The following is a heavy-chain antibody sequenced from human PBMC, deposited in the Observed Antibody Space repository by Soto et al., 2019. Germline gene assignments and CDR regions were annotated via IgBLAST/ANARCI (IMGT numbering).Heavy chain of an antibody. CDR1: GGSISSYY. CDR2: IYYSGST. D-gene: IGHD3-3*01. J-gene: IGHJ5*02. Sequence: SETLSLTCTVSGGSISSYYWSWIRQPPGKGLVWIGYIYYSGSTNYNPSLKSRVTMSLDTSKNQFSLKLSSVTAADTAVYYCARGGPPITIFGVVISWFDPWGQGALVTVSS. V-gene: IGHV4-59*01. CDR3: ARGGPPITIFGVVISWFDP.